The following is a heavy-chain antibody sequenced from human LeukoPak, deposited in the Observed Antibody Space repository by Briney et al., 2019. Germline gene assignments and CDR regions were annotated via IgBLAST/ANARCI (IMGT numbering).Heavy chain of an antibody. Sequence: SEALSLTCTVSGGSISSYYWGWIRQPPGKGLEWIGSIYHSGSTYYNPSLKSRVTISVDRSKNQFSLKLSSVTAADTAVYYCARDLECSSTSCYHHYYYYMDVWGKGTTVAVSS. CDR1: GGSISSYY. CDR3: ARDLECSSTSCYHHYYYYMDV. CDR2: IYHSGST. V-gene: IGHV4-39*07. D-gene: IGHD2-2*01. J-gene: IGHJ6*03.